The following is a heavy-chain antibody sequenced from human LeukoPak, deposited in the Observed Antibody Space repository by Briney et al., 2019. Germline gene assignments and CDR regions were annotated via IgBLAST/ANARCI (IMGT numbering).Heavy chain of an antibody. V-gene: IGHV4-34*01. CDR3: AQSSGRRHYFDY. CDR1: GGSFSGYY. J-gene: IGHJ4*02. D-gene: IGHD6-19*01. CDR2: INHSGST. Sequence: PSETLSLTCAVYGGSFSGYYWSWIRQPPGKGLEWIGEINHSGSTNYNPSLKSRVTISVDTSKNQFSLKLSSATAADTAVYYCAQSSGRRHYFDYWGQGTLVTVSS.